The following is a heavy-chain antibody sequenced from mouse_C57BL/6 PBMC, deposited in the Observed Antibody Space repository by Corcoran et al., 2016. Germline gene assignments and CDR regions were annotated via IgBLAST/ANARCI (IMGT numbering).Heavy chain of an antibody. J-gene: IGHJ4*01. CDR1: GYAFSSYW. D-gene: IGHD1-1*01. CDR3: ARWDFPNYYGSSYAMDY. CDR2: IYPGDGDT. V-gene: IGHV1-80*01. Sequence: QVQLQQSGAELVKPGASVKISCKASGYAFSSYWMNWVKQRPGKGLEWIGQIYPGDGDTNYNGKFKGKATLTADKSSSTAYMQLSSLTSEDSAVYFCARWDFPNYYGSSYAMDYWGQGTSVTVSS.